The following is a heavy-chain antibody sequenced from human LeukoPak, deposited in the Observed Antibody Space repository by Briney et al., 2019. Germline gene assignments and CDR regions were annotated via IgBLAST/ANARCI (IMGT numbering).Heavy chain of an antibody. CDR3: ARFNYVGWFDP. CDR1: GGSISSYY. V-gene: IGHV4-4*07. Sequence: SETLSLTCTVSGGSISSYYWSWIRQPAGKGLEWIGRIYTSGSTNYNPSLKSRVTMSVDTSKNQFSLKLSSATAADTAVYYCARFNYVGWFDPWGQETLVTVSS. CDR2: IYTSGST. J-gene: IGHJ5*02. D-gene: IGHD4-11*01.